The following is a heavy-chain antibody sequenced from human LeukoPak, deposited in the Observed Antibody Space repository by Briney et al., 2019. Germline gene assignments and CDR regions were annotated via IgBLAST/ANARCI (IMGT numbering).Heavy chain of an antibody. D-gene: IGHD3-22*01. V-gene: IGHV4-39*07. Sequence: SETLSLTCTVSGGSISSSSYYWGWIRQPPGKGLEWIGSIYYSGSTYYNPSLKSRVTISVDTSKNQFSLKLSSVTAADTAVYYCATSHDYYDSSGPLLWGQGTLVTVSS. CDR3: ATSHDYYDSSGPLL. CDR2: IYYSGST. CDR1: GGSISSSSYY. J-gene: IGHJ4*02.